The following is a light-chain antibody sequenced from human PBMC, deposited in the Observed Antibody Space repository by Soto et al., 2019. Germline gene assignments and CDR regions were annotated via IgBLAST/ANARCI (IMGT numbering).Light chain of an antibody. CDR3: QQYGSSLRT. Sequence: DIVLTQSPSTLFLSHGERNTLSCRASQSVSSSYLAWYQQKPGQAPRLLIYGPSSSATAIPDRFSGSGYVTDCTLTIIRLEPEDFAEYECQQYGSSLRTFGQVTKVDIK. CDR2: GPS. V-gene: IGKV3-20*01. CDR1: QSVSSSY. J-gene: IGKJ1*01.